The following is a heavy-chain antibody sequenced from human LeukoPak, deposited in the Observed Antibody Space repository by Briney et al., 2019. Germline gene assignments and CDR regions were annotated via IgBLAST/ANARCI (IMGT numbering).Heavy chain of an antibody. CDR2: IIPMFGTA. V-gene: IGHV1-69*13. J-gene: IGHJ4*02. Sequence: SVKVSCKASGGTFSSYGISWVRQAPGQGLEWMGGIIPMFGTAKYAQKFQGRITTTADVSTRTAYMELSSLRSEDTAVYYCASVGSGSYPFDYWGQGTLVTVSS. CDR1: GGTFSSYG. CDR3: ASVGSGSYPFDY. D-gene: IGHD3-10*01.